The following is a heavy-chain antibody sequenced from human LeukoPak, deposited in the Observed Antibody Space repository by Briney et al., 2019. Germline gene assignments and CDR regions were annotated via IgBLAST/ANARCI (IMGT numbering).Heavy chain of an antibody. D-gene: IGHD2/OR15-2a*01. Sequence: PGGSLRLSCVASGFTFSSYPMHWVRQAPGTGLEWVSRIDGDGSVTNYADFVKGRFTISRDNAKNTVFLQMSSLRVEDTAVYYCARVYFAGIWGYWGQGTLVTVSS. J-gene: IGHJ4*02. V-gene: IGHV3-74*01. CDR3: ARVYFAGIWGY. CDR1: GFTFSSYP. CDR2: IDGDGSVT.